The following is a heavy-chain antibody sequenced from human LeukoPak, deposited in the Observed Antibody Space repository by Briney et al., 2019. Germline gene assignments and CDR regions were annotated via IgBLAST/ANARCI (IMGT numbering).Heavy chain of an antibody. J-gene: IGHJ4*02. Sequence: ASVKVSCKVSGYTLTELSMHWVRQTPGKGLEWMGGFDPEDGETIYAQKFQGRVTMTEDTSTDTAYMELSSLRSEDTAVYYCATGPKYQLLYYFDYWGQGTLVTVSS. CDR2: FDPEDGET. D-gene: IGHD2-2*01. CDR1: GYTLTELS. V-gene: IGHV1-24*01. CDR3: ATGPKYQLLYYFDY.